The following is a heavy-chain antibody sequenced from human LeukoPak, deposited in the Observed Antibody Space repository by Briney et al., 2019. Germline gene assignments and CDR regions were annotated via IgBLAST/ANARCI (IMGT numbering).Heavy chain of an antibody. CDR3: VGGSGGSYFGY. CDR1: GGSFSGYY. J-gene: IGHJ4*02. CDR2: INHSGST. D-gene: IGHD1-26*01. V-gene: IGHV4-34*01. Sequence: PSETLSLTCAVSGGSFSGYYWSWIRQPPGKGLEWIGEINHSGSTNYNPSLKSRLTISIDTSKNQYSLKLSSVTAADMAVYYCVGGSGGSYFGYWGQGTLVTVSS.